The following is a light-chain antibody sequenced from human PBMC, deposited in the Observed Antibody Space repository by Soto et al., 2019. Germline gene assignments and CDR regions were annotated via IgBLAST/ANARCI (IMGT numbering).Light chain of an antibody. J-gene: IGKJ1*01. V-gene: IGKV3-20*01. Sequence: ETVLTQSPGTLSLSPGERATLSCRASQSVRSSFLAWYQQKPGQAPRLLIYGASSRATGIPDRFSGSGSGTDFTLTISRLEPEDFAVYYCQQYGRSPWTFGQGTKVEIK. CDR1: QSVRSSF. CDR3: QQYGRSPWT. CDR2: GAS.